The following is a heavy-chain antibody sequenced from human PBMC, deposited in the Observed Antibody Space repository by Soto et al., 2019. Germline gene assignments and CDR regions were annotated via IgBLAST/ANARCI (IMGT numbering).Heavy chain of an antibody. CDR1: GGSFSGYY. D-gene: IGHD3-3*01. CDR2: INHSGST. Sequence: PSETLSLTCAAYGGSFSGYYWSWIRQPPGKGLEWIGEINHSGSTNYNPSLKSRVTISVDTSKNQFSLKLSSVTAADTAVYYCAGLTYYDFWSGYFSYGMDVWGQGTTVTVSS. J-gene: IGHJ6*02. CDR3: AGLTYYDFWSGYFSYGMDV. V-gene: IGHV4-34*01.